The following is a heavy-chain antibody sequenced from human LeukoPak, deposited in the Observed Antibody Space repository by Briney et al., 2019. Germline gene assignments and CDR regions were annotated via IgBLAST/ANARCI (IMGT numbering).Heavy chain of an antibody. CDR1: GGTFSSYA. V-gene: IGHV1-2*02. CDR2: INPNSGGT. J-gene: IGHJ4*02. CDR3: ARRYSSSSVDY. D-gene: IGHD6-6*01. Sequence: GASVKVSCKASGGTFSSYAISWVRQAPGQGLEWMGWINPNSGGTNYAQKFQGRVTMTRDTSISTAYMELSRLRSDDTAVYYCARRYSSSSVDYWGQGTLVTVSS.